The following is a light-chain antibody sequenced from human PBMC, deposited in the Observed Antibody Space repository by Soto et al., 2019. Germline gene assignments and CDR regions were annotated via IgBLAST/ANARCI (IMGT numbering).Light chain of an antibody. CDR3: CSYAGNYYV. J-gene: IGLJ1*01. CDR2: DVS. V-gene: IGLV2-11*01. Sequence: QSVLTQPRSVSGSPGQSVTISCTGTSSDIGGYDSVSWYQQHPGKAPKLMIYDVSKRPSGVPDRFSGSKSGNTASLTISGLQAEDEADYYCCSYAGNYYVFGTGTKATVL. CDR1: SSDIGGYDS.